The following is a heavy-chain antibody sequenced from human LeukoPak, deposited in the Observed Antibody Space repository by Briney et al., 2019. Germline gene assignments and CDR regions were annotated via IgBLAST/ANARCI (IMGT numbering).Heavy chain of an antibody. CDR1: GGSISSYY. Sequence: PSETLSLTCTVSGGSISSYYWSWIRQPPGKGLEWIGEINHSGSTNYNPSLKSRVTISVDTSKNQFSLKLSSVTAADTAVYYCARGEPHSYYFDYWGQGTLVTVSS. CDR2: INHSGST. V-gene: IGHV4-34*01. CDR3: ARGEPHSYYFDY. J-gene: IGHJ4*02.